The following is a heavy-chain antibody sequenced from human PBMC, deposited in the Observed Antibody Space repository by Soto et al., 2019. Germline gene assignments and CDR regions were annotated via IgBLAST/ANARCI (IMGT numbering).Heavy chain of an antibody. CDR1: GGSISSYY. V-gene: IGHV4-59*01. D-gene: IGHD2-8*01. J-gene: IGHJ4*01. CDR2: IYYSGST. CDR3: AREECTNGVCHPHYDY. Sequence: SETLSLTCTVSGGSISSYYWSWIRQPPGKGLEWIGYIYYSGSTNYNPSLKSRVTISVDTSKNQFSLKLSSVTAADTAVYYCAREECTNGVCHPHYDYWGHGTLVTVSS.